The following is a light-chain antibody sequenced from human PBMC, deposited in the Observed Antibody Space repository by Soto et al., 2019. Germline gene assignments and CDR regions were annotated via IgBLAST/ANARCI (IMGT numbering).Light chain of an antibody. CDR3: QQSYSTLVLT. J-gene: IGKJ4*02. Sequence: IPMTQSPSSLSASVGDRVTITCRASQGVDSDLSWYQQKPGKAPKLLIYGASNLHSEVPSRFSGRGSGTLFTLTICSLQPEDVATYYCQQSYSTLVLTFGGGTKVELK. CDR2: GAS. V-gene: IGKV1-39*01. CDR1: QGVDSD.